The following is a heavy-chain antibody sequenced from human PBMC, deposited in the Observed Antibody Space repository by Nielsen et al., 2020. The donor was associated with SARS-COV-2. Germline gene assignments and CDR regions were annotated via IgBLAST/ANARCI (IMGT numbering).Heavy chain of an antibody. CDR2: MNPNSGNT. Sequence: ALVKVSCKASGYTFTSYDINWVRQATGQGLEWMGWMNPNSGNTGYAQKFQGRVTMTRNTSISTAYMELSSLRSEDTAVYYCARAHTYYYGSGADYWGQGTLVTVSS. D-gene: IGHD3-10*01. CDR1: GYTFTSYD. V-gene: IGHV1-8*01. J-gene: IGHJ4*02. CDR3: ARAHTYYYGSGADY.